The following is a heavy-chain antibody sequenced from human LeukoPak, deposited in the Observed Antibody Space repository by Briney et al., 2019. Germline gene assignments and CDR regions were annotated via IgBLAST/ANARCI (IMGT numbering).Heavy chain of an antibody. CDR3: ARTPGNSSSWRWFDP. Sequence: ASVKVSCKASGYTFTSYYMHRVRQAPGQGLEWMGIINPSGGSTSYAQKFQGRVTLTRDTSTSTVYMELSSLRSEDTAVYYCARTPGNSSSWRWFDPWGQGTLVTVSS. V-gene: IGHV1-46*01. CDR2: INPSGGST. D-gene: IGHD6-13*01. J-gene: IGHJ5*02. CDR1: GYTFTSYY.